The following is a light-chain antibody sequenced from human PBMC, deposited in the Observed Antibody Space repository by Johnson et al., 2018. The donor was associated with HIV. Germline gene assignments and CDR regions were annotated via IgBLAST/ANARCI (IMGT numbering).Light chain of an antibody. J-gene: IGLJ1*01. CDR1: SSNIGNNY. CDR2: ENN. Sequence: QSVLTQPPSVSAAPGQKVTISCSGSSSNIGNNYVSWYQQLPGTAPKLLIYENNKRPSGIPDRFSGSKSGTSATLGITGLQTGDEADYYCGTGDRSLRSYVFGTGTKVTFL. CDR3: GTGDRSLRSYV. V-gene: IGLV1-51*02.